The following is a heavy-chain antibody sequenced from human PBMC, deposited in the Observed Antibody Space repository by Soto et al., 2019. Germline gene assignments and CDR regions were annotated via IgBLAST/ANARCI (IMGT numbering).Heavy chain of an antibody. V-gene: IGHV3-7*04. D-gene: IGHD3-22*01. CDR3: ARAMILGQYYFDY. CDR2: IKQDGSEK. CDR1: GFTFSSYW. Sequence: EVQLVESGGGLVQPGGSLRLSCAASGFTFSSYWMSWVRQAPGKGLEWVANIKQDGSEKYYVDSVKGRFTISRDNAKNSLYLQMNSLSAEDTAVYYCARAMILGQYYFDYWGQGTLVTVSS. J-gene: IGHJ4*02.